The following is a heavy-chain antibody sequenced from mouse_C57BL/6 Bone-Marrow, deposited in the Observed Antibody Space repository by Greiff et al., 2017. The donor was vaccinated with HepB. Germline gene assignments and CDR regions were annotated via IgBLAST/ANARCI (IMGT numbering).Heavy chain of an antibody. J-gene: IGHJ4*01. Sequence: VKLMESGPGLVAPSQSLSITCTVSGFSLTSYGVHWVRQPPGKGLEWLVVIWSDGSTTYNSALKSRLSISKDNSKSQVFLKMNSLQTDDTAMYYCARGIYYDYGPYAMDYWGQGTSVTVSS. D-gene: IGHD2-4*01. V-gene: IGHV2-6*03. CDR3: ARGIYYDYGPYAMDY. CDR2: IWSDGST. CDR1: GFSLTSYG.